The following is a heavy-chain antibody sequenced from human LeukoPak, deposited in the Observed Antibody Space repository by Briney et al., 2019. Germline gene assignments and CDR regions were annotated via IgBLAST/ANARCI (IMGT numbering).Heavy chain of an antibody. D-gene: IGHD2-15*01. J-gene: IGHJ4*02. Sequence: PGGSLRLSCAASGFTFSSYSMNWVRQAPGKGREWVSSISSSSSYIYYADSVKGRFTISRDNAKNSLYLQMNSLRAEDTAVYYCARDGELVVNDYWGQGTLVTVSS. CDR3: ARDGELVVNDY. V-gene: IGHV3-21*01. CDR2: ISSSSSYI. CDR1: GFTFSSYS.